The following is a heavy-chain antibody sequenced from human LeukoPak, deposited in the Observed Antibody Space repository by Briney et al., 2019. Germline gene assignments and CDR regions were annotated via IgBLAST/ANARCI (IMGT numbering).Heavy chain of an antibody. Sequence: PSETLSLTCTVSGGSISSGSYYWSWIRQPAGKGLEWIGRIYSSGSTNYNTSLKSRITISVDKSQNQFSLKVNSLTAADTAVYYCVANGYYSLDVWGKGITVTVSS. D-gene: IGHD2-8*01. CDR1: GGSISSGSYY. CDR3: VANGYYSLDV. CDR2: IYSSGST. J-gene: IGHJ6*03. V-gene: IGHV4-61*02.